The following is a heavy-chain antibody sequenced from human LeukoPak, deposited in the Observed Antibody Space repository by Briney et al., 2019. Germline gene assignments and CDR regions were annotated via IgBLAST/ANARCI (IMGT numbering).Heavy chain of an antibody. CDR3: AKLRGGTTRAQIDY. V-gene: IGHV3-23*01. CDR1: GFTFSSYA. CDR2: ISGSGGST. J-gene: IGHJ4*02. Sequence: GGSLRLSCAASGFTFSSYAMSWVRQAPGKGLEWVSAISGSGGSTYYADSVKGRFTISRDNSKNTLYLQMNSLRAEDTAVYYCAKLRGGTTRAQIDYWGQGTLVTVSS. D-gene: IGHD1-1*01.